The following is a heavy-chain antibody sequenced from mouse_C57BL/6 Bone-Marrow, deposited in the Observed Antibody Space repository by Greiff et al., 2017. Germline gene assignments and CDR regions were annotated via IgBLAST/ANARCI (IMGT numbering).Heavy chain of an antibody. CDR3: TGSLKRAMDY. D-gene: IGHD1-3*01. CDR1: GFTFSNYW. V-gene: IGHV6-3*01. J-gene: IGHJ4*01. Sequence: EVKVEESGGGLVQPGGSMKLSCVASGFTFSNYWMNWVRQSPEKGLEWVAQIRLKSDNYATHYAESVKGRFTISRDDSKSSVYLQMNNLRAEDTGIDYCTGSLKRAMDYWGQGTSVTVSS. CDR2: IRLKSDNYAT.